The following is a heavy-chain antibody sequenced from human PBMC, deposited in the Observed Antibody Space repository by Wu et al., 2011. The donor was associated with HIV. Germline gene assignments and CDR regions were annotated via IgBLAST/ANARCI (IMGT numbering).Heavy chain of an antibody. CDR1: GGSFDTFG. Sequence: QVQLVQSGTEVKKPGSSVRVSCKASGGSFDTFGISWVRQAPGQGLEWMGRIIPFFDTAHYAQKFQGRVTITADKSTSTAYMEVSSLRSEDTAVYYCARGGGELYYYYYYMDVWGKGTTVTVSS. J-gene: IGHJ6*03. CDR2: IIPFFDTA. V-gene: IGHV1-69*14. D-gene: IGHD1-7*01. CDR3: ARGGGELYYYYYYMDV.